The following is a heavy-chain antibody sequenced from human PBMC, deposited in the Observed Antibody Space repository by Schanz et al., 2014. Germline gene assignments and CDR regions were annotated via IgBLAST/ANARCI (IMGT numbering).Heavy chain of an antibody. CDR1: GFTFSNHA. CDR2: IGGSGDST. J-gene: IGHJ4*02. Sequence: VQLVESGGGLVQPGGSLRLSCAASGFTFSNHALSWVRQAPGKGLEWVSGIGGSGDSTHYADSVKGRFIISRDNSKNMLYLQINNLRAEDTAVYYCARGTDTAMEHRPFDYWGQGTLVTVSS. D-gene: IGHD5-18*01. V-gene: IGHV3-23*04. CDR3: ARGTDTAMEHRPFDY.